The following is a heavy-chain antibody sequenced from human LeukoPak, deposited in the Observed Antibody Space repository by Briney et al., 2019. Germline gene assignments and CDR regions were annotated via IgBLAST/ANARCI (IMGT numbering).Heavy chain of an antibody. CDR2: IYYSGST. V-gene: IGHV4-59*05. Sequence: SETLSLTCTVSGGSISSYYWSWIRQPPGKGLEWIGSIYYSGSTYYNPSLKSRVTISVDTSKNQFSLKLSSVTAADTAVYYCARHELYSAIGYCSSTSCYTRGAFDIWGQGTMVTVSS. D-gene: IGHD2-2*02. CDR3: ARHELYSAIGYCSSTSCYTRGAFDI. J-gene: IGHJ3*02. CDR1: GGSISSYY.